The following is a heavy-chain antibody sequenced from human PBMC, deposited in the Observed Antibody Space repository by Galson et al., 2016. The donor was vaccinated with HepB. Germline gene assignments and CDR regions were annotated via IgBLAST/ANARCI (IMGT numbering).Heavy chain of an antibody. CDR3: ARGRQGDGFWSGYHFDF. D-gene: IGHD3-3*01. CDR2: IHHGGNT. CDR1: GDSISSDRW. Sequence: SETLSLTCGISGDSISSDRWWAWVRQPPGKGLEWIGEIHHGGNTKYSPSLKSRVSMSLDNSNNHFSLKLNSVTAADTAVYFCARGRQGDGFWSGYHFDFWGQGTLVTVSS. V-gene: IGHV4-4*02. J-gene: IGHJ4*02.